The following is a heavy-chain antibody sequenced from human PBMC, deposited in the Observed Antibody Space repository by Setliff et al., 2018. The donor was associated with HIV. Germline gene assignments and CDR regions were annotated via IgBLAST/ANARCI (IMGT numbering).Heavy chain of an antibody. CDR2: ISGSGDST. CDR3: AKDPSESSSWYYFHY. V-gene: IGHV3-23*01. Sequence: PGGSLRLSCATSGFTFSSYAMSWVRQAPGKGLEWVSAISGSGDSTFYADSVKGRFTISRDNSKNTLYLQMNSLRADDTAVYYCAKDPSESSSWYYFHYWGQGALVTVSS. CDR1: GFTFSSYA. J-gene: IGHJ4*02. D-gene: IGHD6-13*01.